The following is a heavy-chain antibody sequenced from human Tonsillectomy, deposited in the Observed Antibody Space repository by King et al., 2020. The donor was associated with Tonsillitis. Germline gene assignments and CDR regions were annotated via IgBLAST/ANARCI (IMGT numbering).Heavy chain of an antibody. D-gene: IGHD6-6*01. CDR2: IWYDGSNK. Sequence: VQLVESGGGVVQPGRSLRLSCAASGFTFGNYGMHWVRQAPGKGLEWVAVIWYDGSNKYYAGSVKGRFTISRDNSKNTLYLQMNSLRAEDTAVYYCARDGEYSSFYFFYMDVWGKGTTVTVSS. J-gene: IGHJ6*03. V-gene: IGHV3-33*01. CDR3: ARDGEYSSFYFFYMDV. CDR1: GFTFGNYG.